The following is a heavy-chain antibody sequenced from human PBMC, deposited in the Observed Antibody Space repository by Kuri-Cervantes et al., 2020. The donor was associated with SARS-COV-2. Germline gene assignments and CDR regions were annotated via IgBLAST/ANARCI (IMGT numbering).Heavy chain of an antibody. V-gene: IGHV3-21*01. Sequence: LSLTCAASGFTFSSYGMHWVRQAPGKGLEWVSSISSSSSYIYYADSVKGRFTISRDNANNSLYLQMNSLRAEDTAVYYCAKDPGYSSGWYKGAFDIWGQGTMVTVSS. CDR2: ISSSSSYI. D-gene: IGHD6-19*01. CDR3: AKDPGYSSGWYKGAFDI. CDR1: GFTFSSYG. J-gene: IGHJ3*02.